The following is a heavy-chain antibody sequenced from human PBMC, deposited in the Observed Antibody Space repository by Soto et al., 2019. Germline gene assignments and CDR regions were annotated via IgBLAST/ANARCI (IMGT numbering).Heavy chain of an antibody. CDR2: ISWNSGNI. J-gene: IGHJ1*01. Sequence: EVQLVESGGGLVQPGRSLRLSCAASGFTFDDYAMHWVRQAPGKGLEWVSGISWNSGNIGYGDSVKGRFTISRDNXKXYXXLQMNSLRAEDTAFYYCAQDAIPRIVVAGTEEFQHWGQGTLVTVSS. D-gene: IGHD6-19*01. V-gene: IGHV3-9*01. CDR3: AQDAIPRIVVAGTEEFQH. CDR1: GFTFDDYA.